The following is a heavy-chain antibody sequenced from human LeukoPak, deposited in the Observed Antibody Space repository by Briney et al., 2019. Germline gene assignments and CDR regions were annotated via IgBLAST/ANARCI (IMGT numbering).Heavy chain of an antibody. Sequence: GGSLRLSCLASGFTFSNYAMSWVRQAPGKGLEWVSGITISGKTAYYADSVKGRFTISRDNFKNTLYLQMNSLRAEDTAVYYCARGEGLISAAILNWFDPWGQGTLVTVSS. V-gene: IGHV3-23*01. J-gene: IGHJ5*02. D-gene: IGHD6-13*01. CDR2: ITISGKTA. CDR3: ARGEGLISAAILNWFDP. CDR1: GFTFSNYA.